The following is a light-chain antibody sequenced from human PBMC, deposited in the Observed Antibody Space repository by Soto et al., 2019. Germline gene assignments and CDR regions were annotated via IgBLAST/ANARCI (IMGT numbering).Light chain of an antibody. CDR3: QQSYSTART. CDR1: QSISNY. CDR2: AVS. Sequence: DIQMTQSPSSLSASVGDRVTSTCRASQSISNYLNWYQQKPGKAPNLLIYAVSSLRSGVPSRFSGSGSGTDFTLTISSLQPEDFATYYCQQSYSTARTFGQGTQLEIK. V-gene: IGKV1-39*01. J-gene: IGKJ2*01.